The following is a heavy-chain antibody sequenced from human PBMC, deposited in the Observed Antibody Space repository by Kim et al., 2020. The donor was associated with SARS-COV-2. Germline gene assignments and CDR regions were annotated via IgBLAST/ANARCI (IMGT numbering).Heavy chain of an antibody. Sequence: ASVKVYCKASGYTFTSYAMHWVRQAPGQRLEWMGWINAGNGNTKYSQKFQGRVTITRDTSASTAYMELSSLRSEDTAVYYCARASYDSSGYWYYFDYWGQGTLVTVSS. J-gene: IGHJ4*02. V-gene: IGHV1-3*01. D-gene: IGHD3-22*01. CDR3: ARASYDSSGYWYYFDY. CDR2: INAGNGNT. CDR1: GYTFTSYA.